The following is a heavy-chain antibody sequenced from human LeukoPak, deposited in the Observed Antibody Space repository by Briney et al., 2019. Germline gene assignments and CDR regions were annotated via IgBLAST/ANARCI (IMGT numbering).Heavy chain of an antibody. D-gene: IGHD6-13*01. CDR2: TYYRSKWYN. Sequence: SQTLSLTCAISGDSVSSNSAAWNWIRPSPSSGLEWLGRTYYRSKWYNDYAVSVKSRITINPDTSKNQFSLQLNSVTPEDTAVYYCARGGAAAAGPRLDYWGQGTLATVSS. CDR1: GDSVSSNSAA. V-gene: IGHV6-1*01. CDR3: ARGGAAAAGPRLDY. J-gene: IGHJ4*02.